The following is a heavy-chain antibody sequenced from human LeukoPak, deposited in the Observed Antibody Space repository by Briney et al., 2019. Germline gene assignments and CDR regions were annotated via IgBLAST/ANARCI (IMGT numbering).Heavy chain of an antibody. CDR1: GGSISSYY. CDR3: ARGVAGTRGAFDI. D-gene: IGHD6-19*01. CDR2: IYYSGST. V-gene: IGHV4-59*01. J-gene: IGHJ3*02. Sequence: SETPSLTCTVSGGSISSYYWSWIRQPPGKGLEWIGYIYYSGSTNYNPSLKSRVTISVDTSKNQFSLKLSSVTAADTAVYYCARGVAGTRGAFDIWGQGTMVTVSS.